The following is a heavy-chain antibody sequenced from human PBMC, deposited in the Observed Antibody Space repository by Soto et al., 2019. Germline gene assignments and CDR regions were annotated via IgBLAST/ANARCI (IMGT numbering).Heavy chain of an antibody. CDR2: INHSGST. CDR3: ARISSASSGWLPDY. J-gene: IGHJ4*02. CDR1: GGSFSGYY. V-gene: IGHV4-34*01. Sequence: PSETLSVTCAVYGGSFSGYYWSWIRQPPGKGLEWIGEINHSGSTNYNPSLKSRVTISVDTSKNQFSLKLSSVTAADTAVYYCARISSASSGWLPDYWGQGTLVTVSS. D-gene: IGHD6-19*01.